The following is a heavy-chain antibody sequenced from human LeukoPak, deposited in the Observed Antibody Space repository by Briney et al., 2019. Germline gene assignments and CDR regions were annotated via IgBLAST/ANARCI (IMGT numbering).Heavy chain of an antibody. V-gene: IGHV3-30*04. CDR1: GVTFISYA. CDR2: ISYDGSDK. Sequence: GRSLRLSCAPSGVTFISYAGRGGRQAPGRRRGRGSVISYDGSDKNYAGSVNGRFTIYRDNSQHTLYLKTKSTSVEDTAVYYCARGDYFEYTFDYWGKGTTVTVSS. D-gene: IGHD3-10*01. CDR3: ARGDYFEYTFDY. J-gene: IGHJ4*02.